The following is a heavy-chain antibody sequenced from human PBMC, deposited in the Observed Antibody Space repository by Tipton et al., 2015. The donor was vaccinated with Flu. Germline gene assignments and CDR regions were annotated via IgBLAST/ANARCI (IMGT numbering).Heavy chain of an antibody. J-gene: IGHJ5*02. CDR1: GDSIRSNYY. CDR2: ISCSGST. V-gene: IGHV4-38-2*02. Sequence: TLSLTCTVSGDSIRSNYYWAWIRQPPGKGLEWIGQISCSGSTYYNSSLQSRVTLSVDSSRNQFSLKVRSVTASDTAIYYCARRDYSNYVSEPKNWFDPWGQGTLVTVSS. D-gene: IGHD4-11*01. CDR3: ARRDYSNYVSEPKNWFDP.